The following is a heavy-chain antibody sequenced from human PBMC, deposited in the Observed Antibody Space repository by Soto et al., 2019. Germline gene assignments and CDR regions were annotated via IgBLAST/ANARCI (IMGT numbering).Heavy chain of an antibody. J-gene: IGHJ4*02. CDR3: ALTSNLYPTRSQKRYFDY. D-gene: IGHD2-8*01. CDR1: GYTFTSYG. Sequence: GASVKVSCKASGYTFTSYGISWVRQAPGQGLEWMGWISAYNGNTNYAQKLQGRVTMTTDTSTSTAYMELRSLRSDDTAVYYCALTSNLYPTRSQKRYFDYWRQGTLVTVSS. V-gene: IGHV1-18*01. CDR2: ISAYNGNT.